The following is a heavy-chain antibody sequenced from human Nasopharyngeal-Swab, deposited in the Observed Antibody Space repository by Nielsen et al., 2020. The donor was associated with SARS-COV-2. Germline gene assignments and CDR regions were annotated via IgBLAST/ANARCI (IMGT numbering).Heavy chain of an antibody. CDR2: IYHSGNT. CDR3: ASLAVVWPLYSFGY. J-gene: IGHJ4*02. V-gene: IGHV4-39*01. Sequence: GSLRLSCTVSGGSISGNIYFWGWIRQPPGKGLEWIGNIYHSGNTYYTPSLKSRVTISLDTSKNQFSLKLSSVTAADTAVYYCASLAVVWPLYSFGYWGQGTLVTVSS. CDR1: GGSISGNIYF. D-gene: IGHD6-19*01.